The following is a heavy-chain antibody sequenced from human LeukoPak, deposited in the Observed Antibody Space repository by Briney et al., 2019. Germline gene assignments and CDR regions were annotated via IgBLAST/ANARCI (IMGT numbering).Heavy chain of an antibody. Sequence: SETLSLTCAVSGGSISSSNWWSWVRQPPGQGLEWIGEIYHSGSTNYNPSLKSRVTISVDKSKNQFSLKLSSVTAADTAVYYCARDLYSSSWGGDYWGQGTLVTVSS. V-gene: IGHV4-4*02. J-gene: IGHJ4*02. CDR1: GGSISSSNW. CDR2: IYHSGST. CDR3: ARDLYSSSWGGDY. D-gene: IGHD6-13*01.